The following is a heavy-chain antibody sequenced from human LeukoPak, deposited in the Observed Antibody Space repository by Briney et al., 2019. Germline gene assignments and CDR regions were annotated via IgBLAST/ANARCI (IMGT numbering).Heavy chain of an antibody. V-gene: IGHV1-18*01. J-gene: IGHJ5*02. CDR1: GYTFTSYG. Sequence: ASVKVSCKASGYTFTSYGISWVRQAPGQGLEWMGWISAYNGNTNYAQKLQGRVTMTTDTSTSTAYMELGSLRSDDTAVYYCARVLPGDYYDSSGSNWFNPWGQGTLVTVSS. CDR2: ISAYNGNT. CDR3: ARVLPGDYYDSSGSNWFNP. D-gene: IGHD3-22*01.